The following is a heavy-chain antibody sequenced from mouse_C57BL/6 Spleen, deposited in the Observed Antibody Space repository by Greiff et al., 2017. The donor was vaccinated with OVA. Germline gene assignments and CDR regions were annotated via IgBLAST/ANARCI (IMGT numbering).Heavy chain of an antibody. J-gene: IGHJ4*01. Sequence: QVQLQQSGPELVKPGASVKLSCKASGYTFTSYDINWVKQRPGQGLEWIGWIYPRDGSTKYNEKFKGKATLTVDTSSSTAYMELHSLTSEDSAVYFCARRGYNYHYYAMDYWGQGTSVTVSS. CDR3: ARRGYNYHYYAMDY. CDR2: IYPRDGST. V-gene: IGHV1-85*01. CDR1: GYTFTSYD. D-gene: IGHD1-3*01.